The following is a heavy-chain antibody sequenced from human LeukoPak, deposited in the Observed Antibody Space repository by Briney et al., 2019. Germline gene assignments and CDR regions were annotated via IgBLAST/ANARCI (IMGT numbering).Heavy chain of an antibody. CDR3: AGIDYGSGSPFDY. Sequence: GGSLRLSCAASGFTFSSYSMNWVRQAPGKGLEWVSYISDSSSTIYYADSVKGRFTISRDNSKNTLYLQMNSLRAEDTAVYYCAGIDYGSGSPFDYWGQGTLVTVSS. D-gene: IGHD3-10*01. J-gene: IGHJ4*02. CDR2: ISDSSSTI. V-gene: IGHV3-48*01. CDR1: GFTFSSYS.